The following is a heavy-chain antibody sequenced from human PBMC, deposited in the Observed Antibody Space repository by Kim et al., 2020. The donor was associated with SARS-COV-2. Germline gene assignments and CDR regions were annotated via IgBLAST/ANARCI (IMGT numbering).Heavy chain of an antibody. Sequence: DGSRTACVDSVKGRFTISRDNAKNTLYLQINSLRVEDTGVYYCARARMDVWGQGTTVTVSS. CDR2: DGSRT. J-gene: IGHJ6*02. V-gene: IGHV3-74*03. CDR3: ARARMDV.